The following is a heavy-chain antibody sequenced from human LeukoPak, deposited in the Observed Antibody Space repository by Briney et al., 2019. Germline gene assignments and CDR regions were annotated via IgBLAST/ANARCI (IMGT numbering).Heavy chain of an antibody. V-gene: IGHV7-4-1*02. CDR1: GYTFTSYA. Sequence: ASVNVSCTASGYTFTSYAMNWVRQAPGQGLEWMGWINTNTGNPTYAQGFTGRFVFSLDTSVSTAYLQISSLKAEDTAVYYCAGLGQLGADIWGQGTMVTVSS. CDR2: INTNTGNP. J-gene: IGHJ3*02. D-gene: IGHD1-1*01. CDR3: AGLGQLGADI.